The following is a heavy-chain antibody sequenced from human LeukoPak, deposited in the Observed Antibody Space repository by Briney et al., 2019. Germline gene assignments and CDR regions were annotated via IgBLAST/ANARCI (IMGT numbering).Heavy chain of an antibody. D-gene: IGHD5-24*01. J-gene: IGHJ5*02. Sequence: ASVKVSCKASGYTFTGYYMHWVRQAPGQGLEWMGWINPNSGGTNYAQKFQGRVTMTRDTSISTAYMELSRLRSEDTAVYYCAREGWSGWLQDNWFDPWGQGTLVTVSS. CDR3: AREGWSGWLQDNWFDP. CDR1: GYTFTGYY. V-gene: IGHV1-2*02. CDR2: INPNSGGT.